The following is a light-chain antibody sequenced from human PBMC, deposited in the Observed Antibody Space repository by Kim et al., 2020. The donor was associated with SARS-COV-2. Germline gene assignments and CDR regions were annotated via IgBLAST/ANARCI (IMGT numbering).Light chain of an antibody. CDR1: GTHHYYA. V-gene: IGLV4-69*01. CDR2: VNRDGSH. Sequence: GAPLKPTVTLSGTHHYYAIACHKQQPERGPRFWLKVNRDGSHSKRDGIPDRFSGSSSESQRFLTISNLQSGDEADYYCQTWGTPVVFGGGTQLTVL. CDR3: QTWGTPVV. J-gene: IGLJ2*01.